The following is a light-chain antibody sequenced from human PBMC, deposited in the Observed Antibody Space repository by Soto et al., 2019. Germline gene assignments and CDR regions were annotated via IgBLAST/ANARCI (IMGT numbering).Light chain of an antibody. CDR2: GAS. Sequence: EIVLMQSPGTLSLSPGERATLSCRASQSVRNNYLAWYQQKHGQAPRLLIYGASNRATGIPDRFSGSASGTDFTLTISRLEPEDFGVYYCQQYGSSPLTFGGGTKVEIK. V-gene: IGKV3-20*01. CDR1: QSVRNNY. J-gene: IGKJ4*01. CDR3: QQYGSSPLT.